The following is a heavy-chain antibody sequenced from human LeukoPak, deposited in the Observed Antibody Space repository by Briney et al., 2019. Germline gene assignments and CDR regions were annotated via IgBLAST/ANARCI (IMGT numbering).Heavy chain of an antibody. D-gene: IGHD3-22*01. CDR3: AKVLSSSGYYHHFDY. J-gene: IGHJ4*02. CDR1: GFTFSSYA. V-gene: IGHV3-30-3*01. CDR2: ISYDGTYK. Sequence: PGGSLRLSCAASGFTFSSYAMHWVRQAPGKGLEWVAVISYDGTYKYYADSVKGRFTISRDNSKNTLYLQMNSLRAEDTAVLYCAKVLSSSGYYHHFDYWGQGTLVTVSS.